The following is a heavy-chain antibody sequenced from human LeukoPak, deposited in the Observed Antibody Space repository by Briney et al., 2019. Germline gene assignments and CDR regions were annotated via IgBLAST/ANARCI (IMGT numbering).Heavy chain of an antibody. Sequence: GGSLRLSCAASGFTFSSYAMHWVRQAPGKGLEYASAVSSNGGSTYYANSVKGRFTISRDNSKNTLYLQMGSLRAEDMAVYYCTRGINYAYDYWGQGTLVTVSS. D-gene: IGHD2-2*01. CDR2: VSSNGGST. V-gene: IGHV3-64*01. CDR1: GFTFSSYA. CDR3: TRGINYAYDY. J-gene: IGHJ4*02.